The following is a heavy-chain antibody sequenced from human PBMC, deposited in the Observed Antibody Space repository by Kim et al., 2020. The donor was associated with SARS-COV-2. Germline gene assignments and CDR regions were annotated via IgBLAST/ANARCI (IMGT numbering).Heavy chain of an antibody. Sequence: SETLSLTCAVYGGSFSGYYWSWIRQPPGKGLEWIGEINHSGSTNYNPSLKSRVTISVDTSKNQFSLKLSSVTAADTAVYYCARVSPPAPRGVRGVIGYWGQGTLVTVSS. CDR3: ARVSPPAPRGVRGVIGY. J-gene: IGHJ4*02. CDR1: GGSFSGYY. V-gene: IGHV4-34*01. D-gene: IGHD3-10*01. CDR2: INHSGST.